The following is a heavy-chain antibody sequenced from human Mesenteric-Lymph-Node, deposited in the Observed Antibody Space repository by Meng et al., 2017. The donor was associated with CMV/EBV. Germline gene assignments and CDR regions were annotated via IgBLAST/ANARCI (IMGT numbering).Heavy chain of an antibody. CDR3: ATRGGTGFWTLFGVPDGMDV. Sequence: ASVKVSCKASGYTFTSYDINWVRQATGQGLEWMGWMNPNSGNTGYAQKFQGRVTMTRNTSISTAYMELSSLRSEDTAVYYCATRGGTGFWTLFGVPDGMDVWGQGTTVTVSS. CDR2: MNPNSGNT. V-gene: IGHV1-8*01. J-gene: IGHJ6*02. D-gene: IGHD3/OR15-3a*01. CDR1: GYTFTSYD.